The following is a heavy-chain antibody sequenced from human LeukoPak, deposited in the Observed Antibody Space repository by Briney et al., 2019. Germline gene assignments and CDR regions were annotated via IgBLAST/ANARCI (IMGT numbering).Heavy chain of an antibody. V-gene: IGHV1-2*02. CDR2: INPDSGVT. J-gene: IGHJ4*02. CDR1: RYTFTGHH. Sequence: ASVKVSCKASRYTFTGHHIHWVRQAPGQGLEWMGWINPDSGVTNYAQKFQGRVTMTRDTSISTAYMELSRLTSDDTAVYYCARFRSRSSWYIPPFDFWGQGTLVTVSS. CDR3: ARFRSRSSWYIPPFDF. D-gene: IGHD6-13*01.